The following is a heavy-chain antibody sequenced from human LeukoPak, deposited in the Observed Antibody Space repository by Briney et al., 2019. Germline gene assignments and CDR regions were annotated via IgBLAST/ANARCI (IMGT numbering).Heavy chain of an antibody. Sequence: PSETLSLTCAVSGGSISSGGYSWSWIRQPPGKGLEWIGYIYYSGSTYYNPSLKSRVTISVDTSKNQFSLKLSSVTAADTAVYYCARTGVRDNYWGQGTLVTVSS. D-gene: IGHD1-14*01. CDR1: GGSISSGGYS. V-gene: IGHV4-31*11. CDR2: IYYSGST. CDR3: ARTGVRDNY. J-gene: IGHJ4*02.